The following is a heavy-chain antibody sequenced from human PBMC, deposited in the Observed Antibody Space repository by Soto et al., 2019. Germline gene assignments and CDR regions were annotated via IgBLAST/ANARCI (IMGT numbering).Heavy chain of an antibody. Sequence: EVQLVESGGGLVQPGGSLRHSCAASGFTFSSYWMSWVRQAPGKGLEWVANIKQDGSEKYYVDSVKGRFTISRDNAKNSLYLQMNSLRAEDTAVYYCARFWVVGATNSFDYWGQGTLVTVSS. V-gene: IGHV3-7*01. CDR3: ARFWVVGATNSFDY. CDR2: IKQDGSEK. D-gene: IGHD1-26*01. J-gene: IGHJ4*02. CDR1: GFTFSSYW.